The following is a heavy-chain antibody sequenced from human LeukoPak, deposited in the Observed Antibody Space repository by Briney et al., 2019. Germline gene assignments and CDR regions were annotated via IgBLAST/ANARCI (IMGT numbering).Heavy chain of an antibody. D-gene: IGHD1-1*01. CDR3: ARGGTGTTPAYYYMDV. CDR2: IYYSGST. J-gene: IGHJ6*03. V-gene: IGHV4-59*08. CDR1: GGSISSYY. Sequence: SETLSLTCTVSGGSISSYYWSWIRQPPGKGLEWIGYIYYSGSTYYNPSLKSRVTISVDTSKNQFSLKLSSVTAADTAVYYCARGGTGTTPAYYYMDVWGKGTTVTVSS.